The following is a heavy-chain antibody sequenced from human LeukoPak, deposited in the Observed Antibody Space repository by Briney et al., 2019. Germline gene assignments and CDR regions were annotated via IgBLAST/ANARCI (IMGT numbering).Heavy chain of an antibody. Sequence: GESLKISCKGSGYRFTNYWIAWARQMPGKGLEWMGIIYPDDSDIRYSPSFQGQVTISADRSISTAYLQWSSLKASDTAMYYCARHTSGVRGLTPRVDSWGQGTPVTVSS. D-gene: IGHD3-10*01. V-gene: IGHV5-51*01. CDR2: IYPDDSDI. CDR1: GYRFTNYW. CDR3: ARHTSGVRGLTPRVDS. J-gene: IGHJ5*01.